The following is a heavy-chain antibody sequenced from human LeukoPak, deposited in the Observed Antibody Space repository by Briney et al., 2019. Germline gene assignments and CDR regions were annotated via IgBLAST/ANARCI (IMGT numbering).Heavy chain of an antibody. D-gene: IGHD5-18*01. V-gene: IGHV3-30-3*01. J-gene: IGHJ4*02. CDR2: ISYDGSNK. CDR3: ARDFALVDTAMEPFDY. Sequence: PGGSLRLSCAASGFTFSSYAMHWVRQAPGKGLEWVAVISYDGSNKYYADSVKGRFTISRDNSKNTLYLQMNSLGAEDTAVYYCARDFALVDTAMEPFDYWGQGTLVTVSS. CDR1: GFTFSSYA.